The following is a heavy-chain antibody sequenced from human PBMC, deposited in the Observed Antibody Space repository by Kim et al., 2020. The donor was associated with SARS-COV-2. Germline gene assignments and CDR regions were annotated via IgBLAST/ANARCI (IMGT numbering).Heavy chain of an antibody. CDR3: ARHELSSSYDY. V-gene: IGHV5-10-1*01. CDR2: T. J-gene: IGHJ4*02. Sequence: TNYSPSFQGHVNISADKSISTAYLQWSSLKASDTAMYYCARHELSSSYDYWGQGTLVTVSS. D-gene: IGHD6-13*01.